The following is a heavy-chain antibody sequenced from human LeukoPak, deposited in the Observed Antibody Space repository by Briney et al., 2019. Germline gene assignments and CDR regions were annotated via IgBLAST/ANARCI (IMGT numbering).Heavy chain of an antibody. Sequence: GGSLRLSCAASGFTFSSYEMNWVRQAPGKGLEWVSYISSSGSTIYYADSVKGRFTISRDNAKNSLYLQMNSLRADDTAVYYXXXXXXXXYXXYFXYWGQGTLVXXSS. CDR3: XXXXXXXYXXYFXY. D-gene: IGHD2-2*01. J-gene: IGHJ4*02. CDR1: GFTFSSYE. V-gene: IGHV3-48*03. CDR2: ISSSGSTI.